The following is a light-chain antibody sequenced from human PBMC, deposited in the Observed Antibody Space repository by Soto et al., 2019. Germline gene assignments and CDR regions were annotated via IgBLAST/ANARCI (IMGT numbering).Light chain of an antibody. J-gene: IGLJ3*02. CDR1: SSDVGSYNL. Sequence: QSALTHPASVSGSPGQSFTISCTGTSSDVGSYNLVSWYQQHPGKAPKLMIYEVSKRPSGVSNRFSGSKSGNTASLTISGLQAEDEADYYCCSYAGSSTLWVFGGGTKLTVL. V-gene: IGLV2-23*02. CDR3: CSYAGSSTLWV. CDR2: EVS.